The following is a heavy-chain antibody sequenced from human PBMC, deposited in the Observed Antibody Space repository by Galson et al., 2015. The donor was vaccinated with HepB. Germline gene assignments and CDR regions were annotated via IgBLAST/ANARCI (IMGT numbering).Heavy chain of an antibody. J-gene: IGHJ4*02. CDR2: ITYDGTNK. Sequence: SLRLSCAASGFTFNSYAMHWVRQAPGKGLQWVAVITYDGTNKFYARSVKGRFTISRDNSGSTLFLHMNSLRPEDTALYYCVKGGGYSAIRGRGGFDSWGQGALVTVSS. CDR1: GFTFNSYA. CDR3: VKGGGYSAIRGRGGFDS. D-gene: IGHD5-12*01. V-gene: IGHV3-30*04.